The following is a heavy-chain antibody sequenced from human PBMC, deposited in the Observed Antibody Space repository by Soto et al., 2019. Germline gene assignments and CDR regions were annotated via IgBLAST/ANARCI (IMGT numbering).Heavy chain of an antibody. CDR1: GGSISSGPYS. CDR3: ARLRGYCSSTRCYGDYGMYV. CDR2: FHYSEST. J-gene: IGHJ6*02. D-gene: IGHD2-2*01. V-gene: IGHV4-39*01. Sequence: QLQLQESGPGLVKSSETLSLTCTVSGGSISSGPYSWGRIRQPPGEGLEWIRTFHYSESTYYNPSLESRVTISVDTSKNQFSLKVTSVTVADTAVYYCARLRGYCSSTRCYGDYGMYVWGQGTTVTVSS.